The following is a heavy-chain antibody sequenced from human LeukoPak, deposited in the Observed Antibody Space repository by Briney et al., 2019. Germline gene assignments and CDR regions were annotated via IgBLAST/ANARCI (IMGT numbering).Heavy chain of an antibody. CDR2: IIPIFGTA. D-gene: IGHD3-10*01. CDR1: GGTFSSYA. J-gene: IGHJ4*02. V-gene: IGHV1-69*01. CDR3: AREVWFGELSERTLDY. Sequence: VASVKVSCKASGGTFSSYAISWVRQAPGQGLEWMGGIIPIFGTANYAQKFQGRVTITADESTSTAYMELSSLRSDDTAVYYCAREVWFGELSERTLDYRGQGTLVTVSS.